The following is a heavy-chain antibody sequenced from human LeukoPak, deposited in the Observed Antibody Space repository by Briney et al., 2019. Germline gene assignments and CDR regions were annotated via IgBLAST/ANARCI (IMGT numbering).Heavy chain of an antibody. CDR3: ARTANWFDP. Sequence: SETLSLTCAVSGGSISSGGSSWSWIRQPPGKGLEWIGYIYHSGSTYYNPSLKSRVTISVDRSKNQFSLKLSSVTAADTAVYYCARTANWFDPWGQGTLVTVSS. CDR1: GGSISSGGSS. V-gene: IGHV4-30-2*01. D-gene: IGHD2-21*02. J-gene: IGHJ5*02. CDR2: IYHSGST.